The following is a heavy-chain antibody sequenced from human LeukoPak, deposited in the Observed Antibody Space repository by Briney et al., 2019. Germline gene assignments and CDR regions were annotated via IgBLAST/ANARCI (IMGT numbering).Heavy chain of an antibody. V-gene: IGHV4-4*08. CDR1: GGSISSDY. CDR2: VST. Sequence: SETLSLTCTVSGGSISSDYWTWIRQPPGKGLEWIGVSTYYNPSLKNRVTISRDTSKNQFSLKLSSVTAADTAIYYCARAGYTYGLISYFDSWGQGTLVTVSS. D-gene: IGHD5-18*01. CDR3: ARAGYTYGLISYFDS. J-gene: IGHJ4*02.